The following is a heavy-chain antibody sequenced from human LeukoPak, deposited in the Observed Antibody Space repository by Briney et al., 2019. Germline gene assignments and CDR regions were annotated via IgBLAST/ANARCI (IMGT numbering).Heavy chain of an antibody. CDR1: GYTFTSYD. Sequence: GASVKVSCKASGYTFTSYDINWVRQATGQGHEWMGWMNPNSGNTGYAQKFQGRITMTRNTSISTAYMELSSLTSEDTAVYYCSRIAAAGNRRLNYWGQGTLVTVSS. CDR2: MNPNSGNT. J-gene: IGHJ4*02. CDR3: SRIAAAGNRRLNY. D-gene: IGHD6-13*01. V-gene: IGHV1-8*01.